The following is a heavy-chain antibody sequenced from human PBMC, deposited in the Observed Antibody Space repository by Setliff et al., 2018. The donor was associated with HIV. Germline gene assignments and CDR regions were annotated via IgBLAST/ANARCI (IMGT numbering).Heavy chain of an antibody. D-gene: IGHD3-10*01. CDR3: ARDLDYYGPSEAFDI. CDR2: ISSSGTTT. V-gene: IGHV3-11*04. Sequence: NPGGSLRLSCAGSGSGGSGFTFSDYYMSWVRQAPGKGLEWLSYISSSGTTTYYVDSVKGRFTISRDNAKNSLYLQMSGLRVDDTAVYFCARDLDYYGPSEAFDIWGQGTMVTVSS. CDR1: GFTFSDYY. J-gene: IGHJ3*02.